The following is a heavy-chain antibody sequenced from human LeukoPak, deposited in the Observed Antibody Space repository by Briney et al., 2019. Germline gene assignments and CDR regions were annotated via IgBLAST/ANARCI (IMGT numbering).Heavy chain of an antibody. J-gene: IGHJ6*02. CDR1: GGSISSYC. CDR3: ARYSNYVHYYYYGMDV. V-gene: IGHV4-59*01. Sequence: SETLSLTCTVSGGSISSYCWSWIRQPPGKGLEWIGYIYYSGSTNYNPSLKSRVTISVDTSKNQFSLKLSSVTAADTAVYYCARYSNYVHYYYYGMDVWGQGTTVTVSS. D-gene: IGHD4-4*01. CDR2: IYYSGST.